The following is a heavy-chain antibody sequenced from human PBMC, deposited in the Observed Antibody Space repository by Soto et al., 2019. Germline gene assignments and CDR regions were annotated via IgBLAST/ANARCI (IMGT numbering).Heavy chain of an antibody. CDR1: GGSISSGGYY. CDR2: IYYSGST. CDR3: ARGGRRSHGMDV. Sequence: SQTXSVTCTVAGGSISSGGYYWSWIRQHPGKGLEWIGYIYYSGSTYYNPSLKSRVTISVDTSKNQFSLKLSSVTAADTAVYYCARGGRRSHGMDVWGQGTTVTVSS. V-gene: IGHV4-31*03. J-gene: IGHJ6*02.